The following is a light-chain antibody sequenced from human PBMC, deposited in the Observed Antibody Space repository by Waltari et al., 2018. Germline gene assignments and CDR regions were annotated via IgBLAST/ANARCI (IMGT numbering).Light chain of an antibody. V-gene: IGKV3-11*01. CDR2: DAS. J-gene: IGKJ1*01. Sequence: IVLTQSPATLSLSPGERATLSCRASQTVRTYLAWFQKKPGQAPRLLIYDASNRAPGIPARFSGSGSGTDFSLTISSLEPEDFAVYYCLQRSLWPWTFGQGTKVAVK. CDR3: LQRSLWPWT. CDR1: QTVRTY.